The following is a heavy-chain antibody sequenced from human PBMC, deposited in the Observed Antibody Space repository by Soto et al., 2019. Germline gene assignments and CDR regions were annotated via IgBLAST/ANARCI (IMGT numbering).Heavy chain of an antibody. V-gene: IGHV4-30-4*01. J-gene: IGHJ6*02. D-gene: IGHD1-7*01. CDR2: IYYSGST. CDR3: ASKLRNYYYYGMDV. CDR1: CGSISSGDYY. Sequence: PSETLSLTCTVSCGSISSGDYYWSWIRQPPGKGLEWIGYIYYSGSTYYNPSLKSRVSISVDTSKNQVSLKLSSVTAADTAVYYCASKLRNYYYYGMDVWGQGTTVTVSS.